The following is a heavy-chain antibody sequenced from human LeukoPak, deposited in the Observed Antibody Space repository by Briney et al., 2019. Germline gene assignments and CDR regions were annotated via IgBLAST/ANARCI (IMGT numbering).Heavy chain of an antibody. Sequence: SETLPLTCAVYGGSFSGYYWSWIRQPPGKGLEWIGEINHSGSTNYNPSLKSRVTISVDTSKNQFSLKLSSVTAADAAVYYCARRFWSGFGYWGQGTLVTVSS. CDR1: GGSFSGYY. CDR3: ARRFWSGFGY. V-gene: IGHV4-34*01. CDR2: INHSGST. D-gene: IGHD3-3*01. J-gene: IGHJ4*02.